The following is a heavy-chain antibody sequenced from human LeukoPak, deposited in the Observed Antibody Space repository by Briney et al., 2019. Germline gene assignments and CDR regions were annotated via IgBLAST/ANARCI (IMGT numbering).Heavy chain of an antibody. D-gene: IGHD3-3*01. CDR1: GGSISSGGYY. V-gene: IGHV4-31*03. J-gene: IGHJ3*02. CDR3: ARALYDFWSGYYYAFDI. Sequence: SEPLSLTCTVSGGSISSGGYYWSWVRQHPGKGLEWIGYIYYSGSTYYNPSLKSRVTISVDTSKNQFSLKLSSVTAADTAVYYCARALYDFWSGYYYAFDIWGQGTMVTVSS. CDR2: IYYSGST.